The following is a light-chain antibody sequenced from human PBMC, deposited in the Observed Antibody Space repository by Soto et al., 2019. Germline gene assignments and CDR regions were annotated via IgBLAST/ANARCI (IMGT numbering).Light chain of an antibody. V-gene: IGKV3-11*01. CDR3: QQRSDWPRT. Sequence: EIVLTQSPATLSLSPGERATLSCRASQSVGSYLAWYQQKPGQSPSLLIHDASYRATGIPPRFSGSGSGTDFTLTISSLAPEDFAVYYCQQRSDWPRTSGQGTRLEIK. CDR2: DAS. J-gene: IGKJ5*01. CDR1: QSVGSY.